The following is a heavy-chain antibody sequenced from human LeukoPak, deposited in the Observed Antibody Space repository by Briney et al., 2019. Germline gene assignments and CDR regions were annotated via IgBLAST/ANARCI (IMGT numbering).Heavy chain of an antibody. V-gene: IGHV1-2*02. J-gene: IGHJ4*02. Sequence: RASVKVSCKASGCTFTGYYMHWVRQAPGQGLEWMGWINPNSGGTNYAQKFQGRVTMTRDTSISAAYKELSRLRSDDTAVYYCARDGALLRYFDWLSAAYFDYWGQGTLVTVSS. CDR2: INPNSGGT. D-gene: IGHD3-9*01. CDR3: ARDGALLRYFDWLSAAYFDY. CDR1: GCTFTGYY.